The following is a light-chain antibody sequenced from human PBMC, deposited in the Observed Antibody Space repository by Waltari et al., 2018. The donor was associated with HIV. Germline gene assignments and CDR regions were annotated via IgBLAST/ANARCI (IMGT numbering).Light chain of an antibody. J-gene: IGLJ2*01. V-gene: IGLV1-44*01. Sequence: QSVLTQAPSASGTPGQTVTISCSGSNSNLGTAAVDWYQHLPGTAPKLLIYNNNQRPSGVPDRFSDSKSATSASLAISGLQSDDEATYYCASWDGSLSGQVVFGGGTKLTV. CDR2: NNN. CDR1: NSNLGTAA. CDR3: ASWDGSLSGQVV.